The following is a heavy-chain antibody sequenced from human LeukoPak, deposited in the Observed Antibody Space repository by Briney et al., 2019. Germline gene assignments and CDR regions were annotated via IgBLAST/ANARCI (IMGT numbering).Heavy chain of an antibody. J-gene: IGHJ4*02. CDR2: IGGSGDYI. D-gene: IGHD2-8*01. Sequence: GGSLRLSCEVSGFTFSRHAMSWVREAPGKGLEWVSAIGGSGDYIRYADSVKGRFTISRDNSKNSLYLQMNSLGAEDTAIYYCARDFFAGSGYYTYGVFDYWGQGALVTVSS. V-gene: IGHV3-23*01. CDR3: ARDFFAGSGYYTYGVFDY. CDR1: GFTFSRHA.